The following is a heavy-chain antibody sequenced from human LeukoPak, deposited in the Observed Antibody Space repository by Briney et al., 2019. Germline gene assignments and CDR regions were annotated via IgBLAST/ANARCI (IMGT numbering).Heavy chain of an antibody. V-gene: IGHV3-21*01. CDR3: ARTPYCTNGICYNRYYFDY. J-gene: IGHJ4*02. Sequence: PGGSLRLSCAASAFTFSSYSMNWVRQAPGKGLEWVSSIGSSTNYIYYADSVKGRFTISRDNAKNSLYLQMNSLGVEDTAVYYCARTPYCTNGICYNRYYFDYWGQGTLVTVSS. D-gene: IGHD2-8*01. CDR1: AFTFSSYS. CDR2: IGSSTNYI.